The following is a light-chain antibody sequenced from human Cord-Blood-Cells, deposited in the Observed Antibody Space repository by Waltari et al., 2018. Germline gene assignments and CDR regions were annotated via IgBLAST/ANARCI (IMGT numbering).Light chain of an antibody. CDR3: CSYAGSSTYV. Sequence: QSALTQPASVSGSPGQSITISCTGTSSDVGSSNLVSLYHHHPGKAPKRMIYEGSKRPSGVSIRFSDSKSGNTASLTISGLQAEDEADYDCCSYAGSSTYVFGTGTKVTVL. J-gene: IGLJ1*01. CDR2: EGS. CDR1: SSDVGSSNL. V-gene: IGLV2-23*01.